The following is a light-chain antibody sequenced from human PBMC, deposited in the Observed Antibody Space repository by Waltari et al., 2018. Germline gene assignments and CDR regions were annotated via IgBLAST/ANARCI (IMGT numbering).Light chain of an antibody. CDR2: EDN. V-gene: IGLV6-57*03. J-gene: IGLJ3*02. Sequence: NFMLTQPHSVSESPGKTITISCTRSSGSIASNYVQWYRQRPGSAPTTLIYEDNRRPSGVPARFSGSIDSSSKSASLTISGLKTEDEADYYCQSYDSSNLWVFGGATKLTVL. CDR1: SGSIASNY. CDR3: QSYDSSNLWV.